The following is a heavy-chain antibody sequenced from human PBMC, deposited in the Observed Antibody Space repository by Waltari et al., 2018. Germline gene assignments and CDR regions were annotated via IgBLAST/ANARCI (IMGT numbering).Heavy chain of an antibody. V-gene: IGHV3-30-3*01. CDR3: ARDYGFGYYYMDV. D-gene: IGHD3-10*01. Sequence: QVQLVESGGGVVQPGRSLRFSCAASGFTFSNYTMHWVRQAPGKGLEWVAVISYDGSNKYYGDSVKGRFTISRDNSQNTLFLQMNSLRAEDTAVYYCARDYGFGYYYMDVWGKGTTVTVSS. CDR1: GFTFSNYT. CDR2: ISYDGSNK. J-gene: IGHJ6*03.